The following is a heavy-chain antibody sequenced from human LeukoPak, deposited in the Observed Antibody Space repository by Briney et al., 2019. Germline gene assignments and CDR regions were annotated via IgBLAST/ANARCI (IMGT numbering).Heavy chain of an antibody. CDR2: INSYNGNT. CDR3: ARDRTAAAVLVY. D-gene: IGHD6-13*01. CDR1: GYTFISYG. J-gene: IGHJ4*02. V-gene: IGHV1-18*01. Sequence: ASVKVSCKGSGYTFISYGIRWVRQAPGQALEWMGWINSYNGNTKYGQKFQGRVSMTTDMSTNTAYMELKSLRFDDTAVYYCARDRTAAAVLVYWGQGTLVTVSS.